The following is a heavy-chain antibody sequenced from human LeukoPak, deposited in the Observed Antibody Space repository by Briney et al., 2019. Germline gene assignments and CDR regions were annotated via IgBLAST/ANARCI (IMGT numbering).Heavy chain of an antibody. Sequence: SETLSLTCAVYGGSFSGYYWSWIRQPPGKRLEWIGEINHSGGTNYNPSLKSRVTISVDTSKNQFSLKLSSVTAADTAVYYCARGSASNYDFWSGYSVDAFDIWGQGTMVTVSS. CDR2: INHSGGT. CDR1: GGSFSGYY. CDR3: ARGSASNYDFWSGYSVDAFDI. V-gene: IGHV4-34*01. D-gene: IGHD3-3*01. J-gene: IGHJ3*02.